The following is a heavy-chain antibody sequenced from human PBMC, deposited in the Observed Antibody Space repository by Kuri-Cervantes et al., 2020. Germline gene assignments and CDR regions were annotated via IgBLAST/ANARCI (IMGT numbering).Heavy chain of an antibody. CDR3: TVQLWPSWGFDP. CDR1: GFTVSSNY. V-gene: IGHV3-53*01. CDR2: IYSGGST. J-gene: IGHJ5*02. Sequence: GESLKISCAASGFTVSSNYMSRVRQAPGKGLEWVSVIYSGGSTYYADSVKGRFTISRDNSKNTPYLQMNSLRAEDTAVYYCTVQLWPSWGFDPWGQGTLVTVSS. D-gene: IGHD5-18*01.